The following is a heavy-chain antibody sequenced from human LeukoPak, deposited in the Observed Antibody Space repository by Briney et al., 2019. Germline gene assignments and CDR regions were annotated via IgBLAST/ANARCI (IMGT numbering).Heavy chain of an antibody. D-gene: IGHD3-22*01. CDR1: GFTVSRYW. CDR2: INVEGNYI. Sequence: GGSLRLSCAASGFTVSRYWMHWVRQAPGKGLVWVARINVEGNYIDYAESVKGRFTISRDSAKNTLYLQMNSVRAEDTAVYSCARDLTGPYDHWGQGTLVAVSS. CDR3: ARDLTGPYDH. V-gene: IGHV3-74*01. J-gene: IGHJ4*02.